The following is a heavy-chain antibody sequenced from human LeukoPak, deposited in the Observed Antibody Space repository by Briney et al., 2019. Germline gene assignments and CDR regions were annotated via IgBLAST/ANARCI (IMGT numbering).Heavy chain of an antibody. Sequence: SETLSLTCTVSGGSITSSTYYWGWIRQPPGKGLEWIGSNYYSGNAYYNPSLKGRITISLDTSKNQFSLKLSSVTAADTAVYYCASTVRGWYGVGDYWGQGTLVTVSS. V-gene: IGHV4-39*01. D-gene: IGHD6-19*01. CDR3: ASTVRGWYGVGDY. CDR2: NYYSGNA. J-gene: IGHJ4*02. CDR1: GGSITSSTYY.